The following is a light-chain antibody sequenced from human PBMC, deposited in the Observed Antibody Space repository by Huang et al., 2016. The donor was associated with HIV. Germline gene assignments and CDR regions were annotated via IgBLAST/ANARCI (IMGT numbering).Light chain of an antibody. J-gene: IGKJ1*01. V-gene: IGKV1-NL1*01. CDR1: QGISNS. Sequence: DIQMTQSPSSLSASVGDRVTITCRASQGISNSLAWYQQKPGKAPKLLLYDASKLESGVPFRVSGSGSGTNYTLTISSLQPEDSATYYCQQYYTIRAFGQGTKVEVK. CDR3: QQYYTIRA. CDR2: DAS.